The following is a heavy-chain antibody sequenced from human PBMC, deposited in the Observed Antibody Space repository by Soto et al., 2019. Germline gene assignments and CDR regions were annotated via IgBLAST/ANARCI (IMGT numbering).Heavy chain of an antibody. Sequence: ASVKVSCKASGYTFTSYGISWVRQAPGQGLEWMGWISAYNGNTNYAQKLQGRVTMTTDTSTSTAYMELRSLRSDDTAVYYCARRVEGNDYIWGSYRFDYWGQGTLVTVSS. D-gene: IGHD3-16*02. CDR1: GYTFTSYG. CDR3: ARRVEGNDYIWGSYRFDY. V-gene: IGHV1-18*01. CDR2: ISAYNGNT. J-gene: IGHJ4*02.